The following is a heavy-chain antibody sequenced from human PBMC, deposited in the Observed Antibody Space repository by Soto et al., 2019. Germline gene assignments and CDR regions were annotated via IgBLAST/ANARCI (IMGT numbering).Heavy chain of an antibody. V-gene: IGHV3-15*07. J-gene: IGHJ4*02. CDR3: TTDYYESMVPVFDY. D-gene: IGHD3-22*01. CDR1: GFTFSNAW. CDR2: IKSKTDGGTT. Sequence: GGSLRLSCAASGFTFSNAWMNWVRQAPGKGLEWVGRIKSKTDGGTTDYAAPVKGRFTISRDDSKNTLYLQMNSLKTEDTAVYYCTTDYYESMVPVFDYWGQGTLVTVSS.